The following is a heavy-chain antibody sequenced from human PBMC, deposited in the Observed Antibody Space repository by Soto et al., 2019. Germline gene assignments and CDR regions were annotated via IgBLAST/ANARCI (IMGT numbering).Heavy chain of an antibody. Sequence: QVQLVQSGAEVKKPGASVKVSCKASGYTFTSYAMHWVRQAPGQRLEWMGWINAGNGNTKYSQKFQGRVTITRDTSASTAYMELSILRSEDTAVYYCARDAYCGGDCLYFDYWGQGTLVTVSS. J-gene: IGHJ4*02. D-gene: IGHD2-21*02. V-gene: IGHV1-3*01. CDR2: INAGNGNT. CDR1: GYTFTSYA. CDR3: ARDAYCGGDCLYFDY.